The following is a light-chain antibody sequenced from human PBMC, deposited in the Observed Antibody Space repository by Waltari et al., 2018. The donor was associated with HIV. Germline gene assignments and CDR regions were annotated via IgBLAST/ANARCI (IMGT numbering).Light chain of an antibody. CDR1: SSDVGSYNL. CDR2: EVN. CDR3: CSYAGSPYV. Sequence: QSALTQPASVSGSPGQSITISCTGTSSDVGSYNLVSWYQQHPGKAPKLMIYEVNKRPSGVSNRFSGSKSGNTASLTISGLQAEDEADYYCCSYAGSPYVFGTVTKVTVL. J-gene: IGLJ1*01. V-gene: IGLV2-23*02.